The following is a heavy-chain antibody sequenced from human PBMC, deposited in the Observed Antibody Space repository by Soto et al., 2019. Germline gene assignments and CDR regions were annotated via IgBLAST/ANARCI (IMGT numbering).Heavy chain of an antibody. CDR2: INAGNGNT. V-gene: IGHV1-3*01. Sequence: QVQLVQSGAEVKKPGASVKVSCKASGYTFTSYAMHWVRQAPGQRLEWMGWINAGNGNTKYSQKFQGRVTITRDTSASTAYMELSSLRSEVTAVYYCARSHSSGYSHFDYWGQGSLVTVSS. D-gene: IGHD3-22*01. CDR1: GYTFTSYA. CDR3: ARSHSSGYSHFDY. J-gene: IGHJ4*02.